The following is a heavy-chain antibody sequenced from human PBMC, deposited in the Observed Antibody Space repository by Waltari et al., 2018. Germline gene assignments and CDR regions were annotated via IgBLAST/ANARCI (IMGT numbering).Heavy chain of an antibody. V-gene: IGHV4-39*01. CDR1: GGSISSSSYY. J-gene: IGHJ4*02. D-gene: IGHD3-3*01. CDR3: ASVRFLEWFYDY. CDR2: IYYSGST. Sequence: QLQLQESGPGLVKPSEPLSLTCTVSGGSISSSSYYWGWIRQPPGKGLEWIGSIYYSGSTYYNPSLKSRVTISVDTSKNQFSLKLSSVTAADTAVYYCASVRFLEWFYDYWGQGTLVTVSS.